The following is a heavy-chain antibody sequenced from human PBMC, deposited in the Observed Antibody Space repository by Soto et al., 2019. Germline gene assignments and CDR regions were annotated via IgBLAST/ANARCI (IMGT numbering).Heavy chain of an antibody. CDR2: ISGSGGST. D-gene: IGHD3-10*01. Sequence: GGSLRLSCAASGFTFSSYAMSWVRQAPGKGLEWVSAISGSGGSTYYADSVKGRFTISRDNSKNTLYLQMNSLRAEDTAVYYCAKVPPMVPVPGGAFDIWGQGTMVTVSS. V-gene: IGHV3-23*01. CDR3: AKVPPMVPVPGGAFDI. CDR1: GFTFSSYA. J-gene: IGHJ3*02.